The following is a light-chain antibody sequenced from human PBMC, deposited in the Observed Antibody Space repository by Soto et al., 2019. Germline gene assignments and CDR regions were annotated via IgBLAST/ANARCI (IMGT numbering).Light chain of an antibody. CDR2: AAS. V-gene: IGKV3-15*01. J-gene: IGKJ1*01. CDR1: QSVSSN. CDR3: QQYKSWPRGT. Sequence: EIVMTQSPATLSVSPGERATLSCRASQSVSSNLAWYRQNPGQAPRLLSYAASTRATGSPARFRGSGSGTEFTLAISSVQSEDFAVYYCQQYKSWPRGTVGQGTKVEIK.